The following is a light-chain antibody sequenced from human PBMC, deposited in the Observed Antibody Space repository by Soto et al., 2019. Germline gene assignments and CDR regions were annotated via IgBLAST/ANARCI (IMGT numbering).Light chain of an antibody. J-gene: IGKJ3*01. Sequence: EIVLTQSPATLSLSPGERVTLSCRASQSVSSYLAWYQQKPGQAPRLLIYDASNRATGIPARFSGSGSGTDFTLTISSLEPEDFAFYYCQQRSNWPPGVTFGPGTKVYIK. CDR1: QSVSSY. V-gene: IGKV3-11*01. CDR3: QQRSNWPPGVT. CDR2: DAS.